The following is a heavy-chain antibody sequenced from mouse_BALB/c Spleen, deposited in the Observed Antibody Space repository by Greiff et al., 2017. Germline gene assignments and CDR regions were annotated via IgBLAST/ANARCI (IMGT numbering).Heavy chain of an antibody. V-gene: IGHV1-26*01. J-gene: IGHJ4*01. CDR1: GYSFTGYT. CDR3: ARGDSTTVVDYAMDY. CDR2: INPYNGGT. D-gene: IGHD1-1*01. Sequence: LVESGASMKISCKASGYSFTGYTMNWVKQSHGKNLEWIGLINPYNGGTSYNQKFKGKATLTVDKSSSTAYMELLSLTSEDSAVYYCARGDSTTVVDYAMDYWGQGTSVTVSS.